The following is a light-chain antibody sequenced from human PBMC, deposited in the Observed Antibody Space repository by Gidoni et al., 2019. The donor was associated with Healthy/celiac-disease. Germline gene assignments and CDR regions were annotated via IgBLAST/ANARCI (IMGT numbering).Light chain of an antibody. CDR2: AAS. J-gene: IGKJ4*01. CDR1: QSISSY. Sequence: DIQMTQSPYSLSASVGDRVTITCRASQSISSYLNWYQHKPGKAPKLLIYAASSLQSGVPPRFSGSGSVTDFTLTISSLQPEDFATYYCQQSYSTPRSLTFGGGTKVEIK. V-gene: IGKV1-39*01. CDR3: QQSYSTPRSLT.